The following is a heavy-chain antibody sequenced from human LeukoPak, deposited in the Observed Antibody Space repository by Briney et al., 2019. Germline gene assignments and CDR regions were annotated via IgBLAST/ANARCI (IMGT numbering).Heavy chain of an antibody. CDR2: IYTSGST. CDR1: GGSISSYY. Sequence: SETLSLTCTVSGGSISSYYWSWIRQPAGQGLEWIGRIYTSGSTNYNPSLKSRVTMSVDTSKNQLSLKLSSVTAADTAVYYCARCPRSPGPYYFDYWGQGTLVTVSS. V-gene: IGHV4-4*07. CDR3: ARCPRSPGPYYFDY. J-gene: IGHJ4*02.